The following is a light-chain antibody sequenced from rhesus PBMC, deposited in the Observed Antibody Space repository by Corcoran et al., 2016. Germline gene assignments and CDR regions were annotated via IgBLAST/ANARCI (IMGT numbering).Light chain of an antibody. J-gene: IGKJ2*01. CDR2: KAS. V-gene: IGKV1-74*01. Sequence: DIQMTQSPSSLSASVGDRVTITCRASENVNNYLTWYQQKPGKAPKLLIYKASTLQSGVPSRSSGNGSWTDYTFTISSLQPEDVATYYCQHGYGTPYSFGQGTKVEIK. CDR1: ENVNNY. CDR3: QHGYGTPYS.